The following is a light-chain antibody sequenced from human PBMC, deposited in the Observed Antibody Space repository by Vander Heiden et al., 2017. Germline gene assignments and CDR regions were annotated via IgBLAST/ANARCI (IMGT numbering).Light chain of an antibody. V-gene: IGLV2-14*03. J-gene: IGLJ1*01. CDR3: TSYTSTSPRI. CDR1: SSDVGGYNY. Sequence: QSALTQPASVSASPGQSITISCTGTSSDVGGYNYVSWYQQHPGRAPKLVIFDVSSRPSGVSARISGSKSGSTASLTISGLQLEDEADYYCTSYTSTSPRIFGTGTKVSVL. CDR2: DVS.